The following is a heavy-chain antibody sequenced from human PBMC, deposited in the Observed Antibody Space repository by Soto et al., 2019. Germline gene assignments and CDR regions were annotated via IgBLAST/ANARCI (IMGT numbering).Heavy chain of an antibody. CDR1: GFTFSTYA. CDR2: ISYDGSNK. D-gene: IGHD3-10*01. V-gene: IGHV3-30-3*01. J-gene: IGHJ6*02. Sequence: QVQLVESGGGVVQPGRSLRLSCAASGFTFSTYAMHWVRQAPGKGLEWVAVISYDGSNKYYADSVKGRFTISRDNSKNTLYLQMNSLGAEDTAVYYCARDLYGLGARSGHYYDMDVWGPGTTVTVSS. CDR3: ARDLYGLGARSGHYYDMDV.